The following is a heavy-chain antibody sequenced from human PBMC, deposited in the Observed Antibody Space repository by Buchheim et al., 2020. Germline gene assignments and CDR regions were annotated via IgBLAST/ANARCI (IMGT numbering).Heavy chain of an antibody. Sequence: QVQLVESGGGVVQPGRSLRLSCAASGFTFSSYGMHWVRQAPGKGLEWVAVIWYDGSNKCYADSVKGRFTISRDNSKNTLYLQMNSLRAEDTAVYYCARTNDYGDYDYFDYWGQGTL. V-gene: IGHV3-33*01. D-gene: IGHD4-17*01. J-gene: IGHJ4*02. CDR2: IWYDGSNK. CDR1: GFTFSSYG. CDR3: ARTNDYGDYDYFDY.